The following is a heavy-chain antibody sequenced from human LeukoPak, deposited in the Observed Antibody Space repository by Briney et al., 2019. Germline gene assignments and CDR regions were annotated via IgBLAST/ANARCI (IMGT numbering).Heavy chain of an antibody. CDR2: IYYSGST. Sequence: ASETLSLTCTVSGGSINTNGYYWSWIRQHPGKGLEWIANIYYSGSTDYNPSLKSRAIISVDTSKNQFSLKLSSVTAADTAVYYCARGIRDGYNSFWPFDFWGQGTLVTVSS. J-gene: IGHJ4*02. CDR3: ARGIRDGYNSFWPFDF. CDR1: GGSINTNGYY. V-gene: IGHV4-31*03. D-gene: IGHD5-12*01.